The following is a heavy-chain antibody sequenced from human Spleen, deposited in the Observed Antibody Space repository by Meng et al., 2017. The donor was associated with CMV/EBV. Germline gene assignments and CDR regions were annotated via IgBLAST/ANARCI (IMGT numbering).Heavy chain of an antibody. CDR2: FNSGGGTI. V-gene: IGHV3-11*04. Sequence: GESLKISCEASGIMFSDYYMSWIRQAPGKGLEWISYFNSGGGTIYYADSVKGRFAISRDNAKNSLYLQMDSLRAEDTAFYYCARLYCSGGSCYPGAFDIWGQGTMVTVSS. CDR3: ARLYCSGGSCYPGAFDI. CDR1: GIMFSDYY. D-gene: IGHD2-15*01. J-gene: IGHJ3*02.